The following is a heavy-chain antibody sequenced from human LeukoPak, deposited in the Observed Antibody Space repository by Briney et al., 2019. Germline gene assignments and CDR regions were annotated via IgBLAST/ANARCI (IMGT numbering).Heavy chain of an antibody. Sequence: SETLSLTCTVSGGSISSSSYYWGWIRQPPGQGLEWIGSIYYSGSTYYNPSLKSRVTISVDTSKNQFSLKLSSVTAADTAVYYCARLGYNAPAWGQGTLVTVSS. CDR1: GGSISSSSYY. CDR2: IYYSGST. V-gene: IGHV4-39*07. D-gene: IGHD5-24*01. J-gene: IGHJ5*02. CDR3: ARLGYNAPA.